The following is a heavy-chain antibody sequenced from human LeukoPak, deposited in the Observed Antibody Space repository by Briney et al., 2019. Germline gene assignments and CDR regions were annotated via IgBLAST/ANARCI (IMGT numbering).Heavy chain of an antibody. CDR2: INPSGGST. V-gene: IGHV1-46*01. J-gene: IGHJ3*02. D-gene: IGHD4-17*01. CDR3: AKGGLRKVDAFDI. Sequence: ASVKVSCKASGYTFTRYYMHWVRQAPGQGLEWMGIINPSGGSTSYAQKFQGRVTMTRDMSTCTVYMELSSLRSEDTAVYYCAKGGLRKVDAFDIWGQGTMVTVSS. CDR1: GYTFTRYY.